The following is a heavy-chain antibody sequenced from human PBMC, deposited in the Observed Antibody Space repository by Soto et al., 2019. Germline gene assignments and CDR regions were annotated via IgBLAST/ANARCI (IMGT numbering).Heavy chain of an antibody. D-gene: IGHD6-19*01. CDR3: ARVYSSGCKGLVY. Sequence: QLVQSGPEVKKPGSSVKVSCTAFGYTFISYGIGWVLQAPGQGLEWMGWITTHNDNTNYAQQFQGRVTVTTDTSTSTAYMELRSLTSADTAVYYCARVYSSGCKGLVYWGQGTLVTVSS. CDR2: ITTHNDNT. J-gene: IGHJ4*02. V-gene: IGHV1-18*01. CDR1: GYTFISYG.